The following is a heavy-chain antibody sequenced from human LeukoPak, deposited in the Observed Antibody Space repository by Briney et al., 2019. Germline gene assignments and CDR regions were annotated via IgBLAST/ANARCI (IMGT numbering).Heavy chain of an antibody. CDR2: INHSGST. CDR1: AGSFSGYY. V-gene: IGHV4-34*01. Sequence: SETLSLTCAVYAGSFSGYYWSWIRQPPGEGLEWIGEINHSGSTNYNPSLKSRVTISVDTSKNQFSLKLSSVTAADTAVYYCARGYYMDVWGKGTTVTVSS. J-gene: IGHJ6*03. CDR3: ARGYYMDV.